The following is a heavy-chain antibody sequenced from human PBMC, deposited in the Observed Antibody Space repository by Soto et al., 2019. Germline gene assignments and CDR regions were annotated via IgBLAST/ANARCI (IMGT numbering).Heavy chain of an antibody. D-gene: IGHD5-18*01. Sequence: PSETLSLTCTVSGDSITSGNHYWSWIRQHPGKGLEWIGYIYYSGSNLYNPSLESRVTITVDTFRNQFSLKLSSVTAADTAVYYCARLYTYGYYYFDYWALGTLVTVSS. CDR2: IYYSGSN. CDR3: ARLYTYGYYYFDY. V-gene: IGHV4-31*03. CDR1: GDSITSGNHY. J-gene: IGHJ4*02.